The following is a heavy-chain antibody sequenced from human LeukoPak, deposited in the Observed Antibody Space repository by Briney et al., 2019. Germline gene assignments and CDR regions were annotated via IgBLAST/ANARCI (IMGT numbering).Heavy chain of an antibody. CDR3: ARSPAIPSVFDY. V-gene: IGHV4-39*07. D-gene: IGHD2-2*02. CDR2: IYYSGST. J-gene: IGHJ4*02. Sequence: SETLSLTCTVSGGSISSSSYYWGWIRQPPGKGLEWIGSIYYSGSTYYNPSLKSRVTISVDTSKNQFSLKLSSVTAADTAVYYCARSPAIPSVFDYWGQGTLVTVSS. CDR1: GGSISSSSYY.